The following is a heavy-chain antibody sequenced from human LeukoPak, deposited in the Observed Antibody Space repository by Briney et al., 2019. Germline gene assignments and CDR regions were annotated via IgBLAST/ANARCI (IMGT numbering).Heavy chain of an antibody. J-gene: IGHJ4*02. CDR1: GLNFSTYT. V-gene: IGHV3-48*04. CDR2: ISSSGTSM. CDR3: ARADPGDSLDY. Sequence: PGGSLRLSCAASGLNFSTYTMNWVRQAPGKGLEWISYISSSGTSMYYTDSVKGRFTISRDNARNSVFLQMDSLRAEDTAFYYCARADPGDSLDYWGQGTLVTVSS. D-gene: IGHD3-16*01.